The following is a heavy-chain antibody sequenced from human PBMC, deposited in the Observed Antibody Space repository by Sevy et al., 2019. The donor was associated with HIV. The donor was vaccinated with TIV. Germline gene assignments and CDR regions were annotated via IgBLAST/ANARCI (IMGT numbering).Heavy chain of an antibody. V-gene: IGHV3-7*03. D-gene: IGHD6-19*01. J-gene: IGHJ4*02. CDR3: AKAGVRVGGTFDLFYFDY. CDR2: IKPDGSDK. Sequence: GGSLRLSCAASGFTFRTYWMSWVRQAPGKGLEWVANIKPDGSDKNYMDSVKGRFTISRDNAKNSLYLHVSSLTAEDTAVYYCAKAGVRVGGTFDLFYFDYWGQGTLVTVSS. CDR1: GFTFRTYW.